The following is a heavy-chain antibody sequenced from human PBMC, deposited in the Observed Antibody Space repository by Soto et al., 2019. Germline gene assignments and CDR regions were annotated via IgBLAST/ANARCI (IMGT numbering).Heavy chain of an antibody. Sequence: QVQLVQSGAEVKKPGSSMKISCKASGGTFRTNAFSWVRQAPGQGLEWMGGIIPIFPTPDYAQKFQGRVTITPDXXTTTTYMELSSPRSEDTATYYWARDKDRQQLGGNYYYIMDVWGQGTTVTVSS. V-gene: IGHV1-69*05. D-gene: IGHD3-3*02. J-gene: IGHJ6*02. CDR2: IIPIFPTP. CDR3: ARDKDRQQLGGNYYYIMDV. CDR1: GGTFRTNA.